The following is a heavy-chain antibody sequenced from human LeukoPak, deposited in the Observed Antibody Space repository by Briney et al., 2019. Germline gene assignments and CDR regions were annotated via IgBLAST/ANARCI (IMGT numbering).Heavy chain of an antibody. CDR2: IKQDGSEK. J-gene: IGHJ3*02. Sequence: GGSLRLSCAASGFTFSSYWLSWVRQAPGKGLEWVANIKQDGSEKYYVDSVKGRFSISRDNAKNSLYLQMNSLRAEDTAVYYCARGDFNDYGDYVDAFDIWGQGTMVTVSS. D-gene: IGHD4-17*01. CDR3: ARGDFNDYGDYVDAFDI. CDR1: GFTFSSYW. V-gene: IGHV3-7*01.